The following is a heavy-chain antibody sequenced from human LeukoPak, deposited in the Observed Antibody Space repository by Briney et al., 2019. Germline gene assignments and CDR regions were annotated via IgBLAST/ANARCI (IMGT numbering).Heavy chain of an antibody. CDR3: ARPGEGIAASYWFDP. V-gene: IGHV1-2*02. D-gene: IGHD6-13*01. Sequence: ASVKVSCKASGYTFTSYGISWVRQAPGQGLEWMGWINPNSGGTNHAQKFQGRVTMTRDTSISTAYMELSRLTSDDTAVYYCARPGEGIAASYWFDPWGQGTLVTVSS. CDR1: GYTFTSYG. CDR2: INPNSGGT. J-gene: IGHJ5*02.